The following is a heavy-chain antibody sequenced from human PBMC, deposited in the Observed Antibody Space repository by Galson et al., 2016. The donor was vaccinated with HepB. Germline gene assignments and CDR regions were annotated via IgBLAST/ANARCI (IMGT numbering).Heavy chain of an antibody. D-gene: IGHD2-2*01. Sequence: SLRLSCAASGFTFNKYAISWVRQAPGKGLEWVAFISYDGINKYYADSVRGRFTISRDNSKNSLYLEMNSLSTEDTAVYYCARDMAPRTVVVPASKYIFTYWGQGTLVTVSS. J-gene: IGHJ4*02. CDR1: GFTFNKYA. CDR3: ARDMAPRTVVVPASKYIFTY. CDR2: ISYDGINK. V-gene: IGHV3-30*04.